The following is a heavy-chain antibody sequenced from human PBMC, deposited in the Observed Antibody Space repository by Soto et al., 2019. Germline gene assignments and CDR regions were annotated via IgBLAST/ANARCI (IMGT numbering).Heavy chain of an antibody. CDR2: ISAAGDP. J-gene: IGHJ6*02. CDR3: ARTDRDFYGLDV. Sequence: ESGGGLVQPGGSLRLSCEASGFTFRNYDMHWVRQGTGKGLAWVSGISAAGDPDYADSVEGRFTISRENAQNSFFLQMNSLRVGDTAVYYCARTDRDFYGLDVWGQGTTVIVSS. V-gene: IGHV3-13*05. CDR1: GFTFRNYD.